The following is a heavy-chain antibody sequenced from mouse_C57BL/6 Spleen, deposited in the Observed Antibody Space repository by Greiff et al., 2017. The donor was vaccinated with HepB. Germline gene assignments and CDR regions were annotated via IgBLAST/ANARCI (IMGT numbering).Heavy chain of an antibody. Sequence: ESGPGLVKPSQSLSLTCSVTGYSITSGYYWNWIRQFPGNKLEWMGYISYDGSNNYNPSLKNRISITRDTSKNQFFLKLNSVTTEDTATYYCARGDYYGSSYAAMDYWGQGTSVTVSS. CDR3: ARGDYYGSSYAAMDY. CDR1: GYSITSGYY. D-gene: IGHD1-1*01. J-gene: IGHJ4*01. CDR2: ISYDGSN. V-gene: IGHV3-6*01.